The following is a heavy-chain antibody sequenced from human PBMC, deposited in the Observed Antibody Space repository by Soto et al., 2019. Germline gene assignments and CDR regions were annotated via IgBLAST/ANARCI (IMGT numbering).Heavy chain of an antibody. J-gene: IGHJ6*02. Sequence: SVKVSRKSSGCTFTSPAVHWVRPARGRRLGWIGWIVVGSGNRNYAQKVQERGTITSDMYTSTDYMELSRLRSEDTDVYFCAGERQRATIYYYYGMDVWGQGATVTVSS. CDR3: AGERQRATIYYYYGMDV. D-gene: IGHD5-12*01. V-gene: IGHV1-58*01. CDR2: IVVGSGNR. CDR1: GCTFTSPA.